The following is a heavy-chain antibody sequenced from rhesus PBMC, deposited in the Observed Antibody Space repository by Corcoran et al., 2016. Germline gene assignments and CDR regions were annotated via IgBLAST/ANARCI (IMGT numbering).Heavy chain of an antibody. CDR3: ARGVWGSSYFDY. CDR1: GFSLTTSGMG. D-gene: IGHD3-34*01. CDR2: IYWDDDK. Sequence: QVTLKESGPALVKPTQTLTLTCTFSGFSLTTSGMGVGWILQPPGKALEWLALIYWDDDKRYSTSLKGRLTITKDTSKNQVVLTMTNMDPVDTATYYCARGVWGSSYFDYWGQGVLVTVSS. V-gene: IGHV2-174*01. J-gene: IGHJ4*01.